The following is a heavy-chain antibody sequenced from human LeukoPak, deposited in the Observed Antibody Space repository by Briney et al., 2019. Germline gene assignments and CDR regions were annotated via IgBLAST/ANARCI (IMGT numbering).Heavy chain of an antibody. J-gene: IGHJ2*01. D-gene: IGHD3-16*01. CDR1: GYSFTTYW. CDR2: IYPGDSDT. CDR3: ARRTAYMEYFDL. V-gene: IGHV5-51*01. Sequence: GESLKISCKGSGYSFTTYWIGWVRPMSGKGLEWIGTIYPGDSDTRYSPSFQGQVTISADKSTSVAYLQWSSLKASDTAIYYCARRTAYMEYFDLWGRGTLVTVSS.